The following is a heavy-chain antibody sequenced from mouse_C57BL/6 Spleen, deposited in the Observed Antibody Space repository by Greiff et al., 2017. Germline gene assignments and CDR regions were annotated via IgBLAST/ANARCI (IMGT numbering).Heavy chain of an antibody. D-gene: IGHD2-3*01. V-gene: IGHV1-52*01. J-gene: IGHJ2*01. CDR3: ARGDDGYYNYFDY. Sequence: VKQSCKASGYTFTSYWMHWVKQRPIQGLEWIGNIDPSDSETHYNQKFKDKATLTVDKSSSTAYMQLSSLTSEDSAVYYCARGDDGYYNYFDYWGQGTTLTVSS. CDR1: GYTFTSYW. CDR2: IDPSDSET.